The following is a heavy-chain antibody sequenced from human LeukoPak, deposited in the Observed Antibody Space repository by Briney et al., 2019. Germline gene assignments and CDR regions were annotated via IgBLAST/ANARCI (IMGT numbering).Heavy chain of an antibody. CDR2: IYYSGST. J-gene: IGHJ3*02. CDR1: GGSISGSSYY. Sequence: SETLSLTCTVSGGSISGSSYYWGWIRQPPGKGLEWIGSIYYSGSTYYNPSLKSRVTISVDTSKNQFSLKLSSVTAADTAVYYCARRIGGSYEEYDAFDIWGQGTMVTVSS. CDR3: ARRIGGSYEEYDAFDI. V-gene: IGHV4-39*01. D-gene: IGHD1-26*01.